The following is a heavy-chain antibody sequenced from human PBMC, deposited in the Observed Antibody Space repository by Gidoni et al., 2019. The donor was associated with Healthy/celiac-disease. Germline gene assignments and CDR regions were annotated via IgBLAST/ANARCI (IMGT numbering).Heavy chain of an antibody. D-gene: IGHD5-18*01. CDR3: ARAEDTAMVYFDY. Sequence: QVQLQESGPGLVEPSETLHLTCTVSGGSISSSYWSWIRQPPRKGLEWIVYIYYSGSTNYPPSLKSRVTISVDTSKNQFSLKLSSVTAADTAVYYCARAEDTAMVYFDYWGQGTLVTVSS. J-gene: IGHJ4*02. CDR1: GGSISSSY. V-gene: IGHV4-59*01. CDR2: IYYSGST.